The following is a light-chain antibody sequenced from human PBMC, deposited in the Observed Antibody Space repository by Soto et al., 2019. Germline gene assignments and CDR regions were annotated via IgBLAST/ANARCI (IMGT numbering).Light chain of an antibody. CDR2: EVT. CDR1: NSDVGAYNY. V-gene: IGLV2-14*01. CDR3: SSFTSSSTVL. J-gene: IGLJ2*01. Sequence: QSALTQPATVSGSPGQSITISCTGANSDVGAYNYVSWFQQHPGKAPKLMIYEVTNRPSGVSSRFSGSKSGNTASLTISGLQADDEADYYCSSFTSSSTVLFGGGTKLTVL.